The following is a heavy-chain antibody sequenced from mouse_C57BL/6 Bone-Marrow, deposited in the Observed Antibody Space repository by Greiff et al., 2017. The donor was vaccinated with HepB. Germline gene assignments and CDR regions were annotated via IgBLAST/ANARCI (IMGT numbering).Heavy chain of an antibody. CDR3: ALYYGSSFDY. D-gene: IGHD1-1*01. J-gene: IGHJ2*01. CDR2: INPGSGGT. V-gene: IGHV1-54*01. Sequence: VQLQQSGAELVRPGTSVKVSCKASGYAFTNYLIEWVKQRPGQGLEWIGVINPGSGGTNYNEKFKGKATLTADKSSSTAYMQLSSLTSEDSAVYFGALYYGSSFDYWGQGTTLTVSS. CDR1: GYAFTNYL.